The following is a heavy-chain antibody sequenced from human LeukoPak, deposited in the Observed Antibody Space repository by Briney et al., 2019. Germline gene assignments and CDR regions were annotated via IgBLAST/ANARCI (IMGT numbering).Heavy chain of an antibody. D-gene: IGHD2/OR15-2a*01. CDR2: TPQDGSNK. Sequence: GGTLRLSCLTYGLTSSRHGRHRFPHAPGKVMAPPALTPQDGSNKYYGDAVKGRFTISRDISKNTLILQMNSLRAEDTAVYYCAKDRSNWFDAWGQGTLVTVSS. CDR1: GLTSSRHG. J-gene: IGHJ5*02. V-gene: IGHV3-30*02. CDR3: AKDRSNWFDA.